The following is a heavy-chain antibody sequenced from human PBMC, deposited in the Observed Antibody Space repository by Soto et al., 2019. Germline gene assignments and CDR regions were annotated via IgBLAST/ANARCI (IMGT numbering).Heavy chain of an antibody. D-gene: IGHD2-2*01. CDR2: IDPKNGNT. CDR3: AKEYCDSSRCYLPDY. V-gene: IGHV1-18*01. Sequence: ASVKVSCKASGYTFTTFGISWVRQAPGQGLEWMGWIDPKNGNTKDAQRFQGRVTMTTDTSTSTAYMELRSLRSDDTAVYYCAKEYCDSSRCYLPDYWGQGALVTVSS. CDR1: GYTFTTFG. J-gene: IGHJ4*02.